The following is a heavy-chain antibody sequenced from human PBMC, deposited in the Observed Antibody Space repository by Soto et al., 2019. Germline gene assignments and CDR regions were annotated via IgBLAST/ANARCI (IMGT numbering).Heavy chain of an antibody. D-gene: IGHD4-17*01. CDR1: GGSISSGDYY. J-gene: IGHJ6*02. Sequence: SETLSLTCTVSGGSISSGDYYWSWIRQPPGKGLEWIGYIYYSGSTYYNPSLRSRLTISVDTSKNQFSLKLSSVAAADTAVYCCARLGPTTVPTSYFTGNYNGMDVWGQGTTVTVSS. CDR2: IYYSGST. V-gene: IGHV4-30-4*01. CDR3: ARLGPTTVPTSYFTGNYNGMDV.